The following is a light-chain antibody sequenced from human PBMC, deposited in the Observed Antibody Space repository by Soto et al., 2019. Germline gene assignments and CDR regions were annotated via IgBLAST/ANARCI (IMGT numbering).Light chain of an antibody. CDR1: QGISSW. CDR2: AAS. Sequence: DIQMTQSPSSVSASVGDRVTITCRASQGISSWLAWYQQKPGKAPNLLIYAASSLHSGVPSRFSGSGSGTDFSLTISSLEPEDFAVYYCQQRSNWPPTFGQGTRLEIK. V-gene: IGKV1-12*01. CDR3: QQRSNWPPT. J-gene: IGKJ5*01.